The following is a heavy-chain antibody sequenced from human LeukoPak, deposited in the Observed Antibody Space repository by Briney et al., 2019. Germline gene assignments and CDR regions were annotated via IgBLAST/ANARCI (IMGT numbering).Heavy chain of an antibody. Sequence: SETLSLTCTVSGGSISSGDYYWSWIRQPPGKGLEWIGYIYYSGSTYYNPSLKSRVTISVDTSKNQFSLKLSSVTAADTAVYYYARGRLIYCSSTSCYRSNWFDPWGQGTLVTVSS. CDR2: IYYSGST. CDR1: GGSISSGDYY. V-gene: IGHV4-30-4*08. CDR3: ARGRLIYCSSTSCYRSNWFDP. J-gene: IGHJ5*02. D-gene: IGHD2-2*01.